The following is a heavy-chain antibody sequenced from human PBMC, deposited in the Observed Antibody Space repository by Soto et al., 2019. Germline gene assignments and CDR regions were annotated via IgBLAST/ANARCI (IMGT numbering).Heavy chain of an antibody. D-gene: IGHD2-2*01. CDR2: IIPIFGTA. J-gene: IGHJ6*02. CDR3: ARDHIVVVPAAALNYYYYAMDV. Sequence: ASVKVSCKASGGTFSSYAISWVRQAPGQGLEWMGGIIPIFGTANYAQKFQGRVTITADESTSIAYMELSSLRSEDTAVYYCARDHIVVVPAAALNYYYYAMDVWGQGTTVTVSS. CDR1: GGTFSSYA. V-gene: IGHV1-69*13.